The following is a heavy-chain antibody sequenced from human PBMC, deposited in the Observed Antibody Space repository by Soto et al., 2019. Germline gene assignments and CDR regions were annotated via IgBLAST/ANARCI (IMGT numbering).Heavy chain of an antibody. V-gene: IGHV1-69*06. CDR3: ARGWETVGTTTPFAY. Sequence: QVQLVQSGAEVKKTGSSVRVSCKASGGTFSTHAINWVRQAPGHGLEWMGGIIPLFATPNYAQKFQGRVTITADKSTNTAYMELRSLGSEDTAVYFCARGWETVGTTTPFAYWGQGTLVTVSS. J-gene: IGHJ4*02. D-gene: IGHD1-26*01. CDR2: IIPLFATP. CDR1: GGTFSTHA.